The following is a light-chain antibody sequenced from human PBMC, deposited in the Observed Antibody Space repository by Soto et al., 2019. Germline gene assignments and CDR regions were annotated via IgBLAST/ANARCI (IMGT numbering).Light chain of an antibody. V-gene: IGLV2-8*01. CDR1: SSDVGAYNF. CDR3: SLYTTASTYV. Sequence: QSVLTQPPSASGSPGQSVTISCTGSSSDVGAYNFVSWYQQHPGKAPKLIIYEVTKRPSGVPDRFSGSKSANTASLTVSGLQADDEADYFCSLYTTASTYVFGTGTKVTVL. J-gene: IGLJ1*01. CDR2: EVT.